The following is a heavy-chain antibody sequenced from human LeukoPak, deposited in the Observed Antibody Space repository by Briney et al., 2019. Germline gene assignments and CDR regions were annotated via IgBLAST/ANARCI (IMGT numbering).Heavy chain of an antibody. Sequence: SETLSLTCTVSGGSINRYYWSWIRQPPGKGLEWIGYIYYSGSTNYNPSLKSRVTISVDTSKNQFSLKLSSVTAADTAVYYCARRYYDSSGVDYWGQGTLVTVSS. CDR3: ARRYYDSSGVDY. CDR2: IYYSGST. CDR1: GGSINRYY. V-gene: IGHV4-59*08. J-gene: IGHJ4*02. D-gene: IGHD3-22*01.